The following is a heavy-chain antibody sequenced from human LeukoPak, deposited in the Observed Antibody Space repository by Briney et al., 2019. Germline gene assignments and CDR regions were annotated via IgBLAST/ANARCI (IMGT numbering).Heavy chain of an antibody. V-gene: IGHV3-74*01. CDR3: ARVGGSNAFDI. Sequence: GGSLRLFCAASGFTFSSCWVHWVRQAPGKGLVWVSPINSGGSSTSYADSVKGRFTISRDNAKNTLSLQMNSLRAEDTAVYYCARVGGSNAFDIWGQGTMVIVSS. CDR1: GFTFSSCW. CDR2: INSGGSST. D-gene: IGHD1-26*01. J-gene: IGHJ3*02.